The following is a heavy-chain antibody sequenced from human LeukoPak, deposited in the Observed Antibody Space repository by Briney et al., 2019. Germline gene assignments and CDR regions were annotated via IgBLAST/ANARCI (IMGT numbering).Heavy chain of an antibody. D-gene: IGHD3-22*01. CDR1: GFTVSSNY. CDR2: IYSGGNT. Sequence: EGSLRLSCAASGFTVSSNYMSWVRQAPGKGLEWVSVIYSGGNTYYADSVKGRFTISRDNSKNTLYLQMNSLRAEGTGVYYCARDSPITYYYDSSGSYYGLWGQGTLVTVSS. CDR3: ARDSPITYYYDSSGSYYGL. V-gene: IGHV3-66*01. J-gene: IGHJ4*02.